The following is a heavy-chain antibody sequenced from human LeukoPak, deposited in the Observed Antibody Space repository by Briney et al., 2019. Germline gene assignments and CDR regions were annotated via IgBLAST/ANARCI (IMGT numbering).Heavy chain of an antibody. CDR2: VHYGGSNK. CDR1: GFTFSSYG. D-gene: IGHD3-10*02. CDR3: AELGITMIGGV. J-gene: IGHJ6*04. V-gene: IGHV3-30*02. Sequence: PGGSLRLSCAASGFTFSSYGMHWVRQAPGKGLEWVAFVHYGGSNKYYADSVEGRFAISRDNAKNSLYLQMNSLRAEDTAVYYCAELGITMIGGVWGKGTTVTISS.